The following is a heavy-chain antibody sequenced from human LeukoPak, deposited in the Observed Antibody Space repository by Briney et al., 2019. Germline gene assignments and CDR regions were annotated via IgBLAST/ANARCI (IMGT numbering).Heavy chain of an antibody. D-gene: IGHD2-2*01. CDR1: GDSISRHY. Sequence: PSETLSLTCTVSGDSISRHYWSWIRQPPGKGLEWIGYIYYSGSTNYNPSLKSRVTISVDTSKNQFSLKLSSVTAADTAVYYCARDRVPAASYYYYGMDVWGQGTTVTVSS. CDR2: IYYSGST. J-gene: IGHJ6*02. V-gene: IGHV4-59*11. CDR3: ARDRVPAASYYYYGMDV.